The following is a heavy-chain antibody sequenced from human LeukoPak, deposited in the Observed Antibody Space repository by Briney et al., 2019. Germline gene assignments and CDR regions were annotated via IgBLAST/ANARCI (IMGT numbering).Heavy chain of an antibody. Sequence: ASVKVSCKASGYTFTSYDINWVRQAAGQGVEWMGYMNPASGNTVYAQEFQGRVTMTTDTSISTAYMELSSLRSEDTAVYYCARVPREIASIWGQGTMVTVSS. CDR2: MNPASGNT. CDR3: ARVPREIASI. V-gene: IGHV1-8*01. J-gene: IGHJ3*02. CDR1: GYTFTSYD. D-gene: IGHD3-16*02.